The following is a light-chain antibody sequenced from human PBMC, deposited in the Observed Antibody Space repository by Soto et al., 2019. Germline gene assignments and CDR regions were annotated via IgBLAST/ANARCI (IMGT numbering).Light chain of an antibody. CDR3: QQSYGIPQT. Sequence: IQLTQSPSSLSASVGDRVTITCRTSQNVNRDLNWYQEQPGKAPKLLIYAASSLQSGVPSRFSGSGSGTDFTLAISSLHPEDFTTYYCQQSYGIPQTFGPGTKVEIK. V-gene: IGKV1-39*01. J-gene: IGKJ1*01. CDR1: QNVNRD. CDR2: AAS.